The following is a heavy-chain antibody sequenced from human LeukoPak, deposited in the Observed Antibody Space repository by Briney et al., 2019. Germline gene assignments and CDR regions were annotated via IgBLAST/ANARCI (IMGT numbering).Heavy chain of an antibody. J-gene: IGHJ3*02. V-gene: IGHV3-23*01. CDR1: GFTFSNYG. CDR3: AKRDDIVGATIKGNVFDI. CDR2: ISYSGAGT. D-gene: IGHD1-26*01. Sequence: PGGSLRLSCAASGFTFSNYGMTWVRQSPGKGLEWLSAISYSGAGTYYADSVKGRFTISRDNSKNTLYLQLNSLRAEDTAVYYCAKRDDIVGATIKGNVFDIWGRGTMVTVSS.